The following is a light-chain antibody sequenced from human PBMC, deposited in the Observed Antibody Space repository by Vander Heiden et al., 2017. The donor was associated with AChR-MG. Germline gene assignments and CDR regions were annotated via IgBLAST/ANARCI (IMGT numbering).Light chain of an antibody. V-gene: IGLV1-40*01. CDR3: QSYDSSLEVV. J-gene: IGLJ2*01. Sequence: QSVLTPPPSVSGARGPRVTISCTGGSSNIGAGYDVHWYQQLPGTAPKLLIYGNSNRPSGVPDRFSGSKSGTSASLAITGLQAEDEADDYCQSYDSSLEVVFGGGTKLNVL. CDR2: GNS. CDR1: SSNIGAGYD.